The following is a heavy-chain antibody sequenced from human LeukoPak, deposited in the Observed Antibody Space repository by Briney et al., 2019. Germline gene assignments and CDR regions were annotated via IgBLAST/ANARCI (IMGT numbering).Heavy chain of an antibody. J-gene: IGHJ6*02. Sequence: GGSLRLSCAASGFTFSSYAMHWVRQAPGKGLEWVAVISYDGSNKYYADSVKGRFTISRDNSKNTLYLQMNSLRAEDTAVYYCARNLGEITMIVPAYYYYYYGMDVWGQGTTVTVSS. CDR1: GFTFSSYA. D-gene: IGHD3-22*01. V-gene: IGHV3-30-3*01. CDR3: ARNLGEITMIVPAYYYYYYGMDV. CDR2: ISYDGSNK.